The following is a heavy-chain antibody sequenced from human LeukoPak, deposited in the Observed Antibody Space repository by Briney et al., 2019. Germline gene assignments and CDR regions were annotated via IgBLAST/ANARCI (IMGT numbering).Heavy chain of an antibody. CDR3: ARVAKGGWFGELLSHFDY. J-gene: IGHJ4*02. V-gene: IGHV3-48*03. Sequence: GGSLRLSCAASGFTFSSYEMNWVRQAPGKGLEWVSYISSSGSTIYYADSGKGRFTISRDNAKNSLYLQMNSLRAEDTAVYYCARVAKGGWFGELLSHFDYWGQGTLVTVSS. CDR2: ISSSGSTI. CDR1: GFTFSSYE. D-gene: IGHD3-10*01.